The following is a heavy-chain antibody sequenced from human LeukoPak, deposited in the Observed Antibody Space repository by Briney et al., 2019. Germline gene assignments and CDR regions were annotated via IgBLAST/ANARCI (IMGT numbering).Heavy chain of an antibody. Sequence: GSSVKVSCKASGGTFSSYAISWVRPAPGQGLEWMGGIIPIFGTANYAQKFQGRVTITTDESTSTAYMELSSLRAEDTAVYYCARNYYDSSGYYREADYWGQGTLVTVSS. J-gene: IGHJ4*02. CDR2: IIPIFGTA. D-gene: IGHD3-22*01. CDR1: GGTFSSYA. V-gene: IGHV1-69*05. CDR3: ARNYYDSSGYYREADY.